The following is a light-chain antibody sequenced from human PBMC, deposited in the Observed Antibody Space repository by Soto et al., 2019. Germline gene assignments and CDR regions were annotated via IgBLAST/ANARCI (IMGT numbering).Light chain of an antibody. V-gene: IGLV1-44*01. J-gene: IGLJ1*01. Sequence: QSVLTQPPSAFATPGQRVTISCSGSNSNIGTNTVNWYQQLPGTAPRLLIYTNNQRPSGVPQRFSGSKTGTSASLAIGGLQSEDGADYYCAAWDDSLGAYVFGTGTKVTVL. CDR1: NSNIGTNT. CDR2: TNN. CDR3: AAWDDSLGAYV.